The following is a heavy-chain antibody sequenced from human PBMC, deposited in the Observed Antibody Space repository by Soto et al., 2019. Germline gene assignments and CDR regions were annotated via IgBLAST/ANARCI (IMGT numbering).Heavy chain of an antibody. CDR3: TTGCRATRTPY. CDR2: IRRHTSVT. V-gene: IGHV3-48*01. CDR1: GLTLSTSS. D-gene: IGHD2-2*01. J-gene: IGHJ1*01. Sequence: HPGGSLRLSCAAFGLTLSTSSMNWVRQAPGRGLEWISYIRRHTSVTAYADSVKGRFTISRDNAKNTLYLQMNSLRAEDTAMYYCTTGCRATRTPYWGQGTLVTVSS.